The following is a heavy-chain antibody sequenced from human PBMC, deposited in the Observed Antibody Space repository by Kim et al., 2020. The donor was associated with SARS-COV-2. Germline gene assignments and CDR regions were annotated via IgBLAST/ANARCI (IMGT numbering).Heavy chain of an antibody. CDR3: AAGTMVRRSSYYYYYGMDV. J-gene: IGHJ6*02. D-gene: IGHD3-10*01. CDR1: GFTFTSSA. V-gene: IGHV1-58*01. Sequence: SVKVSCKASGFTFTSSAVQWVRQARGQRLEWIGWIVVGSGNTNYAQKFQERVTITRDMSTSTAYMELSSLRSEDTAVYYCAAGTMVRRSSYYYYYGMDVWGQGTTVTVSS. CDR2: IVVGSGNT.